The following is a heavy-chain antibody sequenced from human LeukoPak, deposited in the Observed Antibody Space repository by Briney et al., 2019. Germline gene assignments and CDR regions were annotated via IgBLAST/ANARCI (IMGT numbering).Heavy chain of an antibody. D-gene: IGHD1-7*01. Sequence: SETLSLTCAVSGGSLSGHYCSWIRQAPGKGLEWIGEIDHSGTADSNPSLKRRVTISVDTSKNEFSLRLNSVTAADTAVYYCARGVYGTTATFEFWGKGTLVTVSS. CDR3: ARGVYGTTATFEF. V-gene: IGHV4-34*01. CDR2: IDHSGTA. J-gene: IGHJ4*02. CDR1: GGSLSGHY.